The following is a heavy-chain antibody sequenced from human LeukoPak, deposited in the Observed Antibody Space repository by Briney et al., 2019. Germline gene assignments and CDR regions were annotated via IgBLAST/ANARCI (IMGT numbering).Heavy chain of an antibody. V-gene: IGHV3-21*01. CDR1: GFTFNNYN. D-gene: IGHD4-17*01. J-gene: IGHJ4*02. CDR2: ITSSSSYI. Sequence: GGSLRLSCAASGFTFNNYNMNWVRQAPGKGLEWVSSITSSSSYIYYADSLKGRFTISRDNAKNSLYLQMNSLSAEDTAVYYCARDSFYGDFGDYWGQGTLVTVSS. CDR3: ARDSFYGDFGDY.